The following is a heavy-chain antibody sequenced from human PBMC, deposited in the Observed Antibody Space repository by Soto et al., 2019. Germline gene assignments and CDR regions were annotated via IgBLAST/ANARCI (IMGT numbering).Heavy chain of an antibody. CDR3: ARTYGSGSYPVDY. Sequence: QVQLVQSGAEVKKPGASVKVSCKASGYTFTSYAMHWVRQAPGQRLEWMGWINAGNGNTKYSQKFQGRVTITRDTSASTASMELSSLRSEDKAVYYCARTYGSGSYPVDYWGQGTLVTVSS. D-gene: IGHD3-10*01. J-gene: IGHJ4*02. CDR2: INAGNGNT. V-gene: IGHV1-3*01. CDR1: GYTFTSYA.